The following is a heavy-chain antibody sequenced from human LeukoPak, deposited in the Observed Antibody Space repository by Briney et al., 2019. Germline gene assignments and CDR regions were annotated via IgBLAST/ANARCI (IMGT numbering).Heavy chain of an antibody. D-gene: IGHD4-23*01. CDR3: ARRWEPTDAFDI. CDR2: ISSSGSTI. V-gene: IGHV3-48*03. Sequence: GGSLRLSCAASGFTFSSYEMNWVRQAPGKGLEWVSYISSSGSTIYYADSVKGRFTISRDNAKNSLYLQMNSLRAEDTAVYYCARRWEPTDAFDIWGQGTMVTVSS. CDR1: GFTFSSYE. J-gene: IGHJ3*02.